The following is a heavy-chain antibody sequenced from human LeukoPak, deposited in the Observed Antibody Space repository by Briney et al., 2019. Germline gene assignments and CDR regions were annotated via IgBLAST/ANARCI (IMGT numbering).Heavy chain of an antibody. J-gene: IGHJ6*02. D-gene: IGHD6-19*01. V-gene: IGHV6-1*01. CDR2: TYYRSKWYN. Sequence: SQTLSLTCALSGDSVSSNSAAWNWIRQSPSRGLEWLGRTYYRSKWYNDYAVSVKSRITINPDTSKNQFSLQLNSVTPEDTAVYYCARDLSGYSSGWYYYYGMDVWGQGTTVTVSS. CDR1: GDSVSSNSAA. CDR3: ARDLSGYSSGWYYYYGMDV.